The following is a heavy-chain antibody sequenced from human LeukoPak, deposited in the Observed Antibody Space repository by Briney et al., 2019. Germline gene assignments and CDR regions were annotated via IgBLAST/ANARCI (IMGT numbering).Heavy chain of an antibody. CDR1: GFTFSKYG. V-gene: IGHV3-30*18. CDR2: ISYDGGEQ. CDR3: AKPRTFYDILTVSFQQ. J-gene: IGHJ1*01. Sequence: GGSLGLSCAASGFTFSKYGMHWVRQAPGKGLEWVAVISYDGGEQHYGDSVKGRFSISRDDSKSTIYLQMNSLTVEDTALYYCAKPRTFYDILTVSFQQWGQGTWVSVSS. D-gene: IGHD3-9*01.